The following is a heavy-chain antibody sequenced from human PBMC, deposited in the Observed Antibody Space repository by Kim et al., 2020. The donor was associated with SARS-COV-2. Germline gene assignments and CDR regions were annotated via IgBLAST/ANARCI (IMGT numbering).Heavy chain of an antibody. Sequence: SETLSLTCTVSGGSISSYYWSWIRQPPGKGLEWIGYIYYSGSTNYNPSLKSRVTISVDTSKNQFSLKLSSVTAADTAVYYCARDSGRKPLGNYYYYYGMDVWGQGTTVTVSS. J-gene: IGHJ6*02. D-gene: IGHD1-26*01. V-gene: IGHV4-59*13. CDR1: GGSISSYY. CDR3: ARDSGRKPLGNYYYYYGMDV. CDR2: IYYSGST.